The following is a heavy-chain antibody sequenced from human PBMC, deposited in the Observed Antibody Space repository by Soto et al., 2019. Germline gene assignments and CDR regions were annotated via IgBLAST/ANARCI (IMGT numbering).Heavy chain of an antibody. D-gene: IGHD1-26*01. CDR2: IYHSGYT. J-gene: IGHJ6*02. CDR3: AKWEGLGSDYYYYAMDV. CDR1: GGSISSGGYY. Sequence: ASETLSLTCTVSGGSISSGGYYWTWIRQHPGKGLEWIAYIYHSGYTFYNPSLKSRVTMSVDTSKNQFSLKLRSVTAADTAVYYCAKWEGLGSDYYYYAMDVWGQGTTVTVSS. V-gene: IGHV4-31*03.